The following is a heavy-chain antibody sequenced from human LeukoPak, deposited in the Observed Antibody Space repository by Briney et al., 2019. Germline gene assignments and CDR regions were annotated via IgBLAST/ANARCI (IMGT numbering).Heavy chain of an antibody. CDR2: ISWNSGSI. CDR1: GFTFDDYA. Sequence: GRSLRLSCAASGFTFDDYAMHWVRQAPGKGLEWVSGISWNSGSIGYADSVKGRSTISRDNAKNSLYLQTNSLRAEDTALYYCAKAVGYSGSREYYFDYWGQGTLVTVSS. V-gene: IGHV3-9*01. CDR3: AKAVGYSGSREYYFDY. D-gene: IGHD1-26*01. J-gene: IGHJ4*02.